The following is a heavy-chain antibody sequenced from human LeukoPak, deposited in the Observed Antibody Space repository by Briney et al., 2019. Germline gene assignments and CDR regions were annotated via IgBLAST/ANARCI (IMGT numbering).Heavy chain of an antibody. D-gene: IGHD4-17*01. V-gene: IGHV3-21*01. Sequence: PGGSLRLSCAASGSTFSSYSMNWVRQAPGKGLEWVSSISSSSSYIYYADSVKGRFTISRDNAKNSLYLQMNSLRAEDTAVYYCARTPARMTTVTTDWYFDLWGRGTLVTVSS. CDR1: GSTFSSYS. J-gene: IGHJ2*01. CDR2: ISSSSSYI. CDR3: ARTPARMTTVTTDWYFDL.